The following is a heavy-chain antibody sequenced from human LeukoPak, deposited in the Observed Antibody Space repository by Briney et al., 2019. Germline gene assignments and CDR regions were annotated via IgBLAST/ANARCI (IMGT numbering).Heavy chain of an antibody. Sequence: ASVKVSCKASGYTFTSYDINWVRQATGQGLEWMGWMNPNSGNTGYAQKFQGRVTMTRNTSISTAYMELSSLRSEDTAVYYCARDRGITFGGVIVTTSPFDYWGQGTLVTVSS. CDR1: GYTFTSYD. D-gene: IGHD3-16*02. CDR3: ARDRGITFGGVIVTTSPFDY. J-gene: IGHJ4*02. CDR2: MNPNSGNT. V-gene: IGHV1-8*01.